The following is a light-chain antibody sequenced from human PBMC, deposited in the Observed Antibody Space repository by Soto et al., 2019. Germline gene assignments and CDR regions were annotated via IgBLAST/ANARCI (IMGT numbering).Light chain of an antibody. CDR1: TSNIGKYY. Sequence: QSVLSQPPSVSAATGPRVTISCSGSTSNIGKYYVSWYQQVPGTAPRLLIYDNNQRPSGIPDRFSGSKSGTSATLAITGLQTGDEADYYCATWDGGLTPQGVFGTGTKLTV. CDR3: ATWDGGLTPQGV. V-gene: IGLV1-51*01. CDR2: DNN. J-gene: IGLJ1*01.